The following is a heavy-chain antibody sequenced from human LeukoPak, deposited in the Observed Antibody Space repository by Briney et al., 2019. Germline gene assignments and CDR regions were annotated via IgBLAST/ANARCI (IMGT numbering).Heavy chain of an antibody. D-gene: IGHD2-2*01. J-gene: IGHJ1*01. CDR1: GFTFSSYS. CDR3: LSGSQLRIEYFQH. V-gene: IGHV3-21*01. Sequence: PGGSLRLSCAASGFTFSSYSMNWVRQAPGKGLEWVSSISSSSSYIYYADSVKGRFTISRDNAKNSLYLQMNSLRAEDTAVYYCLSGSQLRIEYFQHWGQGTLVTVSS. CDR2: ISSSSSYI.